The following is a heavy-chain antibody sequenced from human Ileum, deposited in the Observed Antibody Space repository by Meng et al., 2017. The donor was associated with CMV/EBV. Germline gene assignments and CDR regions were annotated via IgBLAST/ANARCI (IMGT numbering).Heavy chain of an antibody. CDR3: TRRKVGFDP. J-gene: IGHJ5*02. CDR1: GFVFSSYW. Sequence: LRLSCAASGFVFSSYWMHWVRQAPGKGLVWVARINSDGSSTNYADSVKGRFTISRDNAKNTLYLQMNSLRAEDSAAYYCTRRKVGFDPWGQGTLVTVSS. V-gene: IGHV3-74*01. CDR2: INSDGSST.